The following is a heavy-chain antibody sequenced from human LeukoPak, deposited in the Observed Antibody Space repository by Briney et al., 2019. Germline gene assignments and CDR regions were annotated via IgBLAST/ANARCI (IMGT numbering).Heavy chain of an antibody. CDR1: GGSISSSSYY. Sequence: TSETLSLTCTVSGGSISSSSYYWGWVRQAPGKGLEWVSYISSSSSTIYYADSVKSRFTISRDNAKNSLYLQMNSLRAEDTAVYYCARVLHKRNYDSTTYYGYWGQGTLVTVSS. CDR2: ISSSSSTI. CDR3: ARVLHKRNYDSTTYYGY. J-gene: IGHJ4*02. V-gene: IGHV3-48*01. D-gene: IGHD3-22*01.